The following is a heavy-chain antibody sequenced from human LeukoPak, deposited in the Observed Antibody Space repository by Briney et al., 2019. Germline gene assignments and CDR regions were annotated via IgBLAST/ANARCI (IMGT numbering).Heavy chain of an antibody. CDR3: ATFRFLGT. CDR1: GFTFRNYW. Sequence: PGGSLRLSCAASGFTFRNYWMTWVRQAPGKGLEWVANIKPGGNEKYYVDSVKGRFTISRDNVKNSLYLQMNSLRAEDTAIYYCATFRFLGTWGQGAMVTVSP. V-gene: IGHV3-7*03. CDR2: IKPGGNEK. J-gene: IGHJ3*01. D-gene: IGHD3-3*01.